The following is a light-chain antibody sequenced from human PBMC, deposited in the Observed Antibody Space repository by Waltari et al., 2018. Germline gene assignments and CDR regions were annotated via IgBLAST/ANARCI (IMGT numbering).Light chain of an antibody. CDR3: CSYAGSITFWV. V-gene: IGLV2-11*01. Sequence: QSALTQPRSVSGSPGQSVTISCTGTSRDVGGYNTFSWYQHHQGKAPKRLIYDVTKRPSGVPYRFSASKSDNAASLTISGLQAEDESDYYCCSYAGSITFWVFGGGTKLTVL. CDR2: DVT. CDR1: SRDVGGYNT. J-gene: IGLJ3*02.